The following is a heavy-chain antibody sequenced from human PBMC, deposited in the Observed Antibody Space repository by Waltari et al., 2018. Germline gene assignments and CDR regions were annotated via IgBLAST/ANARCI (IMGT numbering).Heavy chain of an antibody. CDR2: IIPILGIA. J-gene: IGHJ4*02. Sequence: QVQLVQSGAEVKKPGSSVKVSCKASGGTFSSYAISWVRQAPGQGLEWMGGIIPILGIANYAQKFQGRVTMTRDTSISTAYMELSRLRSDDTAVYYCARGGNSYTIFDYWGQGTLVTVSS. D-gene: IGHD5-18*01. CDR1: GGTFSSYA. CDR3: ARGGNSYTIFDY. V-gene: IGHV1-69*04.